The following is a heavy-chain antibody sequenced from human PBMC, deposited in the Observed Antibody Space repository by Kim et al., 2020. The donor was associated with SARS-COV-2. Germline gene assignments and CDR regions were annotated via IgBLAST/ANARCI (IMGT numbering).Heavy chain of an antibody. CDR1: GFTFSSYA. V-gene: IGHV3-30*04. CDR3: AGEMALGVMGFYGLDV. J-gene: IGHJ6*01. D-gene: IGHD2-21*01. CDR2: ISYDGSNK. Sequence: GGSLRLSCAASGFTFSSYAMHWVRQAPGKGLEWVAIISYDGSNKYYADSVKGRFTISRDNYKNTLYQQMNILSAEDTAVYYGAGEMALGVMGFYGLDVWG.